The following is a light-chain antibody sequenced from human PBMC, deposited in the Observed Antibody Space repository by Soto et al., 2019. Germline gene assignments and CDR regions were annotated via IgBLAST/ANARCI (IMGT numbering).Light chain of an antibody. J-gene: IGKJ5*01. CDR3: QRYGRSTPIT. V-gene: IGKV3-20*01. Sequence: ELVLTQSPGPLSLSPGARATLSCRASQSISSNYLAWYHQKPRQTPRLLIYGASRRAPGIPDRFSGSESGATFTLTTSRLEPEDFAVYYGQRYGRSTPITFGQGTRLEIK. CDR2: GAS. CDR1: QSISSNY.